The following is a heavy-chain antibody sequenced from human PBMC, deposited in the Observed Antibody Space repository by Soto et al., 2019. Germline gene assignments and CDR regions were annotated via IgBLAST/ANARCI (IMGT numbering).Heavy chain of an antibody. CDR3: ARRGMVRGADYYYYYMDV. V-gene: IGHV4-39*01. Sequence: SETLSLTCTVSGGSISSSSYYWGWIRQPPGKGLEWIGSIYYSGSTYYNPSLKSRVTISVDTSKNQFSLKLSSVTAADTAVYYCARRGMVRGADYYYYYMDVWGKGTTVTVSS. D-gene: IGHD3-10*01. CDR1: GGSISSSSYY. CDR2: IYYSGST. J-gene: IGHJ6*03.